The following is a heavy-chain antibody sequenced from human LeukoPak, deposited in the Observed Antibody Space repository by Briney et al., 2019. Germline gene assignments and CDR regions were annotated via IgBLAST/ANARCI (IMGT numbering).Heavy chain of an antibody. CDR3: ARGSIAWYEDY. CDR1: GFTFSTYP. CDR2: ISYDGSNK. J-gene: IGHJ4*02. V-gene: IGHV3-30*04. Sequence: GGSLRLSCVASGFTFSTYPMHWVRQAPGKGLEWVAVISYDGSNKYYADSVKGRFTISRDNSKNTLYLQMNSLRAEDTAVYYCARGSIAWYEDYWGQGTLVTVSS. D-gene: IGHD6-19*01.